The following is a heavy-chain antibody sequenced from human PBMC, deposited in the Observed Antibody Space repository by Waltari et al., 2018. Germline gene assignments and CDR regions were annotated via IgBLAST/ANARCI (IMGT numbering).Heavy chain of an antibody. J-gene: IGHJ3*02. D-gene: IGHD3-16*01. CDR1: GLTLRSYW. V-gene: IGHV3-74*01. Sequence: EVQLVESGGGLVQPGGSLRLSCAASGLTLRSYWMHWVRQAPGKGLVWVVVSDFDGRGTRYAESVKGRFTISRDNAKNTVYLQMNSVRAEDTAVYYCIRDFGEPGATNVFDIWGQGTMVTVSS. CDR2: SDFDGRGT. CDR3: IRDFGEPGATNVFDI.